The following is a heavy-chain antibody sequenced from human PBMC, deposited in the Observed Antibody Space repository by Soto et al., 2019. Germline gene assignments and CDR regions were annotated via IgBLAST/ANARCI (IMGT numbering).Heavy chain of an antibody. D-gene: IGHD3-3*01. Sequence: GASVKVSCKASGYTFTSYDINWVRQATGQGLEWMGWMNPNSGNTGYAQKFQGRVTMTRKTSISTASMELSSLRSEDTAVYYCARFPPPYYDFWSCYYYYYYMDVWGKGTTVTVSS. J-gene: IGHJ6*03. CDR2: MNPNSGNT. CDR1: GYTFTSYD. V-gene: IGHV1-8*01. CDR3: ARFPPPYYDFWSCYYYYYYMDV.